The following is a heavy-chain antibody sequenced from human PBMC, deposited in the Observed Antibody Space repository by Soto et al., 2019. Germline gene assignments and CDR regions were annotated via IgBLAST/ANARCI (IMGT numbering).Heavy chain of an antibody. CDR3: ARDGFWGGRTHDY. CDR1: GCSISGNY. D-gene: IGHD3-3*01. CDR2: IYNSGST. Sequence: PXETLSLTCSVSGCSISGNYWSWIRQPAGKGLEWIGRIYNSGSTNYNPSLKSRVTMSVDTSNNQFSLKLSSVTAADTAVYYCARDGFWGGRTHDYWGQGALVTVSS. V-gene: IGHV4-4*07. J-gene: IGHJ4*02.